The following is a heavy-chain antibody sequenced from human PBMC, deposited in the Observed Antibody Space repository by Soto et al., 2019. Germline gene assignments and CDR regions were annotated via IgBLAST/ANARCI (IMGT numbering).Heavy chain of an antibody. CDR3: AREERYGLYYYGMAV. Sequence: GTSVNGARKSAVYTISVDLIDRVSMEHGQGLEWMGWINPNSGGTNYAQKFQGWVTMTRDTSISTAYMELSRLRSDDTAVYYCAREERYGLYYYGMAVWRQGTTVTVS. D-gene: IGHD5-18*01. V-gene: IGHV1-2*04. CDR1: VYTISVDL. CDR2: INPNSGGT. J-gene: IGHJ6*02.